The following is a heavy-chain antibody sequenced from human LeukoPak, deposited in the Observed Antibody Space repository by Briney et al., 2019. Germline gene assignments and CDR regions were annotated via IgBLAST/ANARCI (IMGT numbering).Heavy chain of an antibody. CDR2: INHSGST. CDR1: GGSFSGYY. Sequence: SETLSLTCAVYGGSFSGYYWSWIRQPPGKGLEWIGEINHSGSTNYNPSLKSRVTISVDTSKNQFSLKLSSVTTADTAVYYCARARGLMVRGVSEFDYWDQGTLVTVSS. CDR3: ARARGLMVRGVSEFDY. V-gene: IGHV4-34*01. D-gene: IGHD3-10*01. J-gene: IGHJ4*02.